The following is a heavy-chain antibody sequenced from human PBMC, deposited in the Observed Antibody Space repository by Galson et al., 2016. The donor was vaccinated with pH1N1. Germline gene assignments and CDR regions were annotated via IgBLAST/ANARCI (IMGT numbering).Heavy chain of an antibody. D-gene: IGHD3-3*01. V-gene: IGHV3-23*01. Sequence: SLRLSCAASGFPFSNFVMSWVRQAPGKGLEWVSTISGSGGSTYYADYVKGRFTISRENSKNTVYLQMNSLRADDAAVYYCAKHPYYAETSKIDYWGQGTLVSVSS. CDR2: ISGSGGST. J-gene: IGHJ4*02. CDR3: AKHPYYAETSKIDY. CDR1: GFPFSNFV.